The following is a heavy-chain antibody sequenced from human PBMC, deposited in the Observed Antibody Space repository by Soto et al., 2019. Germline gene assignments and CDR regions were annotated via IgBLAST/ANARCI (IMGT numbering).Heavy chain of an antibody. J-gene: IGHJ5*02. CDR1: GYTFSSYA. V-gene: IGHV1-3*01. CDR3: VKEGYYYDSSGYYYGWFDP. CDR2: INAGNGNT. D-gene: IGHD3-22*01. Sequence: ASVKVSCKASGYTFSSYAMHWVRQAPGQRLEWMGWINAGNGNTKYSQKFQGRVTITRDTSASTAYMELSSLRAEDTAVYYCVKEGYYYDSSGYYYGWFDPWGQGTLVTVSS.